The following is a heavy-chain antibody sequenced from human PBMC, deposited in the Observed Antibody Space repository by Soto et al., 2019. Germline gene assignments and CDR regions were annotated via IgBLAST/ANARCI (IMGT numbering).Heavy chain of an antibody. Sequence: GGSLRLSCAASGFTFSTYSMNWVRQAPGKGLEWLSYISSGSGTIYYADSVKGRFTISRDNAKNSLSLQMNSLRAEDTAVYYCTRDVRLGTFDYWGQGTLVTVSS. V-gene: IGHV3-48*01. D-gene: IGHD3-16*01. CDR2: ISSGSGTI. J-gene: IGHJ4*02. CDR1: GFTFSTYS. CDR3: TRDVRLGTFDY.